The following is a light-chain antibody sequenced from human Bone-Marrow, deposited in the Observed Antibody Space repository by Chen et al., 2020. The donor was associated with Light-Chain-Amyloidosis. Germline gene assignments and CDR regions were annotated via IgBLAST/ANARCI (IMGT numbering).Light chain of an antibody. CDR1: NSNIGIKY. Sequence: QSVLTQPPSVSAAPGQKVPISCSGSNSNIGIKYVSWYQQLPGTSPKLLIYENNQRPSEIPDRFSGSKSGTSATLGVAGLQTGDEADYYCATWDSSLTVWMFGGGTKLTVL. CDR2: ENN. CDR3: ATWDSSLTVWM. J-gene: IGLJ3*02. V-gene: IGLV1-51*02.